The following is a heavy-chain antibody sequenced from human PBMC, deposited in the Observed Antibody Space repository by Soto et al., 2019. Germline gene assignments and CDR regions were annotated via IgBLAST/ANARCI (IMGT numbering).Heavy chain of an antibody. J-gene: IGHJ4*02. D-gene: IGHD6-25*01. CDR1: GYSFSGYY. Sequence: QVQLVQSGAETKNPGASVKVSCKASGYSFSGYYIQWVRQAPGQGPEWLGWIYPNTETTDSSKKCQGRGTMTSDMATRTVDMELRDLRSDDTAVYYCVSLQTSGWPGVHWGQGTLVTVSS. V-gene: IGHV1-2*02. CDR2: IYPNTETT. CDR3: VSLQTSGWPGVH.